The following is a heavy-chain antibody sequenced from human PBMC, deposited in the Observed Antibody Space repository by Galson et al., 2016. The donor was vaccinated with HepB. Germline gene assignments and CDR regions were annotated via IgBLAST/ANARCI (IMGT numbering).Heavy chain of an antibody. D-gene: IGHD6-25*01. J-gene: IGHJ4*02. CDR3: AREADT. CDR1: GFTFSDSY. V-gene: IGHV3-11*01. CDR2: ISSRGSTI. Sequence: SLRLSCAASGFTFSDSYMSWVRQAPRKGLEWVSHISSRGSTIYYADSVKGRFTVSRDNAKNSLYLQMNSLRVEDTAVYYCAREADTWGQGTLVTVSS.